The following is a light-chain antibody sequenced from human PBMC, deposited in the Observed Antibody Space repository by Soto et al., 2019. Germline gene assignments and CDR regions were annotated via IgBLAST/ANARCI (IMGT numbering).Light chain of an antibody. CDR2: DAS. CDR3: QQYDNLPLI. J-gene: IGKJ5*01. CDR1: QDIRKY. V-gene: IGKV1-33*01. Sequence: DIQMTQSPSSVSASVGDRVTITCQATQDIRKYLNWYQQKPGKAPKLLIYDASSLETGVPSRFSGSGSGTDFTLTISSLQPEDFATYYCQQYDNLPLIFGQGTRLDIK.